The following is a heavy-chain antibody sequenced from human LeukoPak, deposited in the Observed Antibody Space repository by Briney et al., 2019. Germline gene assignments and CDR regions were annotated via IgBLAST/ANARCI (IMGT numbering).Heavy chain of an antibody. CDR1: GYTFTSNG. D-gene: IGHD3-16*01. J-gene: IGHJ4*02. CDR3: ARDLLGTSRTICDY. Sequence: GASVKVSCKASGYTFTSNGISWVRQAPGQGLEWMAWISTKSGNTNYAQRFQGRVTMTTDTSTTTAYMELRGLRSDDTAVYYCARDLLGTSRTICDYWGQGTLVTVSS. CDR2: ISTKSGNT. V-gene: IGHV1-18*01.